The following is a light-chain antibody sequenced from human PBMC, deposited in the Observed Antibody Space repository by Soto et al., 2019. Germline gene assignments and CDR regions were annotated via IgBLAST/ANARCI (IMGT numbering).Light chain of an antibody. CDR3: QVWDSSSDHPV. CDR2: DDT. V-gene: IGLV3-21*02. Sequence: SYELTQPPSVSVAPGQTARITCGGNSIGSKSVHWYQQKPGQAPVLVVDDDTNRPSGIPERFSGPYSGNTATLTISRVEAGDEADYYCQVWDSSSDHPVFGGGTKVTVL. CDR1: SIGSKS. J-gene: IGLJ2*01.